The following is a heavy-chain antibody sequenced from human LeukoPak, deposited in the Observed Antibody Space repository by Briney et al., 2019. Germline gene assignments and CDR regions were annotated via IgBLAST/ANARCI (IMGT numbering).Heavy chain of an antibody. CDR3: ARTTEGGYTYGYCYYYYMDV. J-gene: IGHJ6*03. CDR2: IYYSGST. CDR1: GGSISSSSYY. D-gene: IGHD5-18*01. V-gene: IGHV4-39*07. Sequence: SETLSLTCTVSGGSISSSSYYWGWIRQPPGKGLEWIGSIYYSGSTYYNPSLKSRVTISVDTSKNQFSLKLTSVTAADTAVYYCARTTEGGYTYGYCYYYYMDVWGKGTTVTISS.